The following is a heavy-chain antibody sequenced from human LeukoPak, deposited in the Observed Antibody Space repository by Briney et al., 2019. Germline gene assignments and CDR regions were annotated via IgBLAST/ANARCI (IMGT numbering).Heavy chain of an antibody. V-gene: IGHV1-18*01. CDR3: ARDSYYYDSSGYYQYYFDY. Sequence: ASVKVSCKASGYTFTRYGISWVRQAPGQGLEGMGCISVYNGNTNYAQKFQGRVTMTTDTSTSTSYMELRSLRYDDTAVYYCARDSYYYDSSGYYQYYFDYWGQGTLVTVSS. CDR1: GYTFTRYG. J-gene: IGHJ4*02. D-gene: IGHD3-22*01. CDR2: ISVYNGNT.